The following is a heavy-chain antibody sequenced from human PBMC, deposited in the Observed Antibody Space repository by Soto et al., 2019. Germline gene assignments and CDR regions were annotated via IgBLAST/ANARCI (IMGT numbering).Heavy chain of an antibody. Sequence: QLQLQESGPGLVKPSGTLSLTCTVSGGSISSSSYYWGWIRQSPGKGLEWIGSIYYIGSTYYNPSLKSRVTISVDTSKNQFSLKLSSVTAADTAVYYCARHKDSSGPSGGWFDPWGQGTLVTVSS. J-gene: IGHJ5*02. V-gene: IGHV4-39*01. D-gene: IGHD3-22*01. CDR3: ARHKDSSGPSGGWFDP. CDR1: GGSISSSSYY. CDR2: IYYIGST.